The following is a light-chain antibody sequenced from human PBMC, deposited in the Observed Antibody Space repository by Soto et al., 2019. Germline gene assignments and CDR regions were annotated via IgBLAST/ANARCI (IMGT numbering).Light chain of an antibody. V-gene: IGKV1-39*01. CDR3: QQSYSTPPYT. Sequence: DIQMTQSPSSLSTSVGDRVTITCRASQYINNYLNWYQQKPGKAPKLLIFAAYNLQSGVPSRFSGSGYGTDFTLTISSLQPEDFATYYCQQSYSTPPYTFGQGTKVDIK. CDR2: AAY. CDR1: QYINNY. J-gene: IGKJ2*01.